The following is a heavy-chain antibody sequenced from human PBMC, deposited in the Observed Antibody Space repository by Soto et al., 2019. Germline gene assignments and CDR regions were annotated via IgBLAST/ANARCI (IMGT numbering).Heavy chain of an antibody. Sequence: SETLSLTCAVSGCSISSSNWWSWVRQPPGKGLEWIGEIYHSGSTNYNPSLKSRVTISVDKSKNQFSLKLSSVTAADTAVYYCARVWASYYYYGMDVWGQGTTVTVSS. CDR2: IYHSGST. CDR1: GCSISSSNW. CDR3: ARVWASYYYYGMDV. D-gene: IGHD1-26*01. V-gene: IGHV4-4*02. J-gene: IGHJ6*02.